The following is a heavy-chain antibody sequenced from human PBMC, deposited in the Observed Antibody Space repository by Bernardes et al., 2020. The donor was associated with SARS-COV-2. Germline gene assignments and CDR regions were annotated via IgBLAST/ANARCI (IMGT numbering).Heavy chain of an antibody. V-gene: IGHV3-23*01. CDR2: IIGSAESL. CDR1: GFTFSIYA. Sequence: GGSLRLSCAASGFTFSIYAMSWFRQAPGKGPEWVSGIIGSAESLFYADSVKGRFTISRDNSKNILYLQMNSLRAEDTAIYFWAKDSKPDGAWDFDYWGQGTRVTVSS. CDR3: AKDSKPDGAWDFDY. D-gene: IGHD2-21*01. J-gene: IGHJ4*02.